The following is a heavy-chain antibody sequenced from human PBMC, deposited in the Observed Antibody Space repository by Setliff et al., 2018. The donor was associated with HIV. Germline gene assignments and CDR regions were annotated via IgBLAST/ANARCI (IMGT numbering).Heavy chain of an antibody. J-gene: IGHJ6*03. CDR1: GGSISSHY. CDR3: ARDGPLEGSYRYYYYYMDV. Sequence: SETLSLTCTVSGGSISSHYWSWIRQPPGRGLEWIGYIYYSGSTNYNPSLKSRVTISVDTSKNQFSLKLSSVTAADTAVYYCARDGPLEGSYRYYYYYMDVWGKGTTVTVSS. D-gene: IGHD3-10*01. CDR2: IYYSGST. V-gene: IGHV4-59*11.